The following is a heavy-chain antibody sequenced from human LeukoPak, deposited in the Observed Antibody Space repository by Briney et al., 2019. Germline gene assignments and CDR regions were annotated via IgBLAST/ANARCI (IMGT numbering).Heavy chain of an antibody. D-gene: IGHD3-22*01. CDR1: GGSISSSSYY. J-gene: IGHJ4*02. CDR3: ALSGYYYDSSGYYPFDY. V-gene: IGHV4-39*07. Sequence: KPSETLSLTCTVSGGSISSSSYYWGWIRQPPGKGLEWIGSIYYSGSTYYNPSLKSRVTISVDTSKNQFSLKLSSVTAADTAVYYCALSGYYYDSSGYYPFDYWGQGTLVTVSS. CDR2: IYYSGST.